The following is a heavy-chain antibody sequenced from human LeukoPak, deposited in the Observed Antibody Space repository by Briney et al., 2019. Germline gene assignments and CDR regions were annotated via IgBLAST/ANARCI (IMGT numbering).Heavy chain of an antibody. CDR3: ARESYYDILTGYYLNWFDP. CDR1: GYTFTSYG. Sequence: ASVKVSCKTSGYTFTSYGISWVRQAPGQGLEWMGWISAYNGNTNYAQKLQGRVTMTTDTSTSTAYMELRSLRSDDTAVYYCARESYYDILTGYYLNWFDPWGQGTLVTVSS. V-gene: IGHV1-18*01. D-gene: IGHD3-9*01. J-gene: IGHJ5*02. CDR2: ISAYNGNT.